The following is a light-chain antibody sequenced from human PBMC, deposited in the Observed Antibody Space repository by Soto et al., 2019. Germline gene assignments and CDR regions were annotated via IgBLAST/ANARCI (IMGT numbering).Light chain of an antibody. CDR3: QVWDGNSYPPVV. CDR1: NIGKKS. CDR2: DDS. Sequence: SSELTQPPSVSVAPGQTARMTCGGNNIGKKSVHWYQQKPGQAPVLVVSDDSDRPSGIPERFSGSNSGNTATLTISRVEDGDEADYYCQVWDGNSYPPVVFGGGTKLTVL. J-gene: IGLJ2*01. V-gene: IGLV3-21*02.